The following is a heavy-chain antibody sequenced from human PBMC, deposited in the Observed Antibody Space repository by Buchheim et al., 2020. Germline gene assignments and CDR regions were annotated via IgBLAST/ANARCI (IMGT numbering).Heavy chain of an antibody. CDR1: GGSFSGYY. Sequence: QVQLQQWGAGLLKPSETLSLTCAVYGGSFSGYYWSWIRQPPGKGLEWIGEINHSGSTNYNPSLKSRVTISVDTSKNQFFLKLSSVTAADTAVYYCATCRGGDSGGNPPAGWGQGTL. D-gene: IGHD2-15*01. CDR2: INHSGST. V-gene: IGHV4-34*01. J-gene: IGHJ4*02. CDR3: ATCRGGDSGGNPPAG.